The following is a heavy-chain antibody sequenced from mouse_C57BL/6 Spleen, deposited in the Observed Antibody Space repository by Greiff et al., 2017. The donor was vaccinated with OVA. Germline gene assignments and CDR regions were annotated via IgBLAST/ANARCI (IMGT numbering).Heavy chain of an antibody. D-gene: IGHD1-1*01. CDR2: IYPRDGST. J-gene: IGHJ2*01. CDR3: AREGVTTVVDPSFDY. CDR1: GYTFTDET. V-gene: IGHV1-78*01. Sequence: VQLQQSDAELVKPGASVKISCKVSGYTFTDETCDWMKQRPEQGLEWIGYIYPRDGSTKYNEKFKGKATLTAEKSSSTAYMQLNSLTSEDSAVYFCAREGVTTVVDPSFDYWGQGTTLTVSS.